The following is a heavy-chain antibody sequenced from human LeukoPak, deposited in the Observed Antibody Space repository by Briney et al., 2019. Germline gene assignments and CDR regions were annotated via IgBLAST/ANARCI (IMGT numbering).Heavy chain of an antibody. CDR1: GYSISSGYY. CDR2: IYHSGST. D-gene: IGHD3-3*01. Sequence: PSETLSLTWAVSGYSISSGYYWGWIRQPPGKGLEWIGSIYHSGSTYYNPSPKSRVTISVDTSKNQFSLKLSSVTAADTAVYYCARDKVTYDFWSGYSHLGSFDYWGQGTLVTVSS. J-gene: IGHJ4*02. CDR3: ARDKVTYDFWSGYSHLGSFDY. V-gene: IGHV4-38-2*02.